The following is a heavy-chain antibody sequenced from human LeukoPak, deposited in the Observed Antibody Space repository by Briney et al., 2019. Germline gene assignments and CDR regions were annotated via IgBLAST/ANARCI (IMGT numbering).Heavy chain of an antibody. J-gene: IGHJ4*02. D-gene: IGHD3-22*01. CDR2: ISYDGSNK. V-gene: IGHV3-30-3*01. Sequence: GRSLRLSCAASGFTFSSYAMHWVRQAPDKGLEWVAVISYDGSNKYYADSVKGRFTISRDNSKNMLYLQMNSLRAEDTAVYYCARGEDYYDSSGPNYWGQGTLVTVSS. CDR3: ARGEDYYDSSGPNY. CDR1: GFTFSSYA.